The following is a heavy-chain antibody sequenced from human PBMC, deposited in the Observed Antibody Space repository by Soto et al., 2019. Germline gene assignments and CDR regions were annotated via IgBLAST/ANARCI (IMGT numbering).Heavy chain of an antibody. CDR1: GGTFSSYA. CDR3: MGIAAAGPDAFDI. CDR2: IIPIFGTA. D-gene: IGHD6-13*01. V-gene: IGHV1-69*13. J-gene: IGHJ3*02. Sequence: SLKVSCKASGGTFSSYAISWVRQAPGQGLEWMGGIIPIFGTANYAQKFQGRVTITADESTSTAYMELSSLRSEDTAVYYCMGIAAAGPDAFDIWGQGTMVNVSS.